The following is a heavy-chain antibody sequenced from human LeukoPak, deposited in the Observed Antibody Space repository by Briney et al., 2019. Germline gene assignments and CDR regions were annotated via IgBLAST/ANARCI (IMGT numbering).Heavy chain of an antibody. V-gene: IGHV4-4*02. Sequence: SGTLSLTCAVSGGSISSSNWWSWVRQPPGKGLEWIGEIYHSGSTYYNPSLKSRVTISVDRSKNQFSLKLSSVTAADTAVYYCARDRPVYDFWSGLTSNAFDIWGQGTMVTVSS. CDR1: GGSISSSNW. D-gene: IGHD3-3*01. CDR3: ARDRPVYDFWSGLTSNAFDI. J-gene: IGHJ3*02. CDR2: IYHSGST.